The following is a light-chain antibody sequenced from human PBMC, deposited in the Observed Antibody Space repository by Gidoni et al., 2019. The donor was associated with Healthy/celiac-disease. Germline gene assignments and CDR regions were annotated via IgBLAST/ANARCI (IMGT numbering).Light chain of an antibody. J-gene: IGKJ5*01. CDR1: QSVSSY. CDR2: DAS. Sequence: DIVLTQSPATLSLSPGERATLSCRASQSVSSYLAWYQQKPGQAPRLLIDDASNRATGIPARFSGSGSGTDVTLTISSLEPEDFAVYYCQQRSNWPLITFGQGTRLEIK. CDR3: QQRSNWPLIT. V-gene: IGKV3-11*01.